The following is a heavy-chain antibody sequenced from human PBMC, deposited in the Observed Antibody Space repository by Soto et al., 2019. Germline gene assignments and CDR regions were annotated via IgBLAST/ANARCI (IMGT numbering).Heavy chain of an antibody. Sequence: GGSLRLSCAASGFTFSSYSMNWVRQAPGKGLEWVSSISSSSSYIYYADSVKGRFTISRDNAKNSLYLQMNSLRAEDTAVYYCARAGGSYDGMDVWGQGTTVTVSS. CDR1: GFTFSSYS. J-gene: IGHJ6*02. CDR3: ARAGGSYDGMDV. CDR2: ISSSSSYI. D-gene: IGHD2-15*01. V-gene: IGHV3-21*01.